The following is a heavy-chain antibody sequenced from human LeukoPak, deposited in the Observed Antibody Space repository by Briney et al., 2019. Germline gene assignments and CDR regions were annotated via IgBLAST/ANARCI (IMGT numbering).Heavy chain of an antibody. CDR2: IYYSGST. CDR1: GGSISSSSYY. CDR3: ARRSSDIVVVPAAINEYYFDY. V-gene: IGHV4-39*07. J-gene: IGHJ4*02. Sequence: SETLSLTCTVSGGSISSSSYYWGWIRQPPGKGLEWIGSIYYSGSTYYNPSLKSRVTISVDTSKNQFSLKLSSVTAADTAVYYCARRSSDIVVVPAAINEYYFDYWGQGTLVTVSS. D-gene: IGHD2-2*02.